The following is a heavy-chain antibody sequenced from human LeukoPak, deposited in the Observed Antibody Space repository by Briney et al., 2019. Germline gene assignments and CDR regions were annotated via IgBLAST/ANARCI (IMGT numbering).Heavy chain of an antibody. D-gene: IGHD4-17*01. CDR2: IYTSGST. J-gene: IGHJ2*01. V-gene: IGHV4-4*07. CDR1: GGSISSYY. CDR3: ARTTVNFYWYFDL. Sequence: RPSETLSLTCTVSGGSISSYYWSWIRQPAGKGLEWIGRIYTSGSTNYNPSLKSRVTISVDTSKNQFSLKLSSVTAADTAVYYCARTTVNFYWYFDLWGRGTLVTVSS.